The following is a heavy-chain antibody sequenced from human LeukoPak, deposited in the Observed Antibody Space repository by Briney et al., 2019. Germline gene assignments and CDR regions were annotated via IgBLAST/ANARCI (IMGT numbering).Heavy chain of an antibody. D-gene: IGHD2-21*02. V-gene: IGHV4-61*01. J-gene: IGHJ5*02. CDR3: ARGLTYCGGDCYAP. CDR1: GGSVSSGSYY. Sequence: SETLSLTCTVSGGSVSSGSYYWSWIRQPPGKGLEWIGYIYYSGSTNYNPSLKSRVTISVDTSKNQFSLKLSSVTAADTAVYYCARGLTYCGGDCYAPWGQGTQVTVSS. CDR2: IYYSGST.